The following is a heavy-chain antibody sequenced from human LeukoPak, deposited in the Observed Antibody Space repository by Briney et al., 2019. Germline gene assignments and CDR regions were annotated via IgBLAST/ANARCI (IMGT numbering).Heavy chain of an antibody. J-gene: IGHJ4*02. CDR3: ARAGGYSYGYVDY. D-gene: IGHD5-18*01. V-gene: IGHV4-59*01. CDR1: GGSISSYY. Sequence: ETLSVTCTVSGGSISSYYWSWIRQPPGKGLEWIGYVYYSGSTNYKPSLKRRVTISVDTSKIQFSLKLSSVTAADTAVYYCARAGGYSYGYVDYWGQGTLASVSS. CDR2: VYYSGST.